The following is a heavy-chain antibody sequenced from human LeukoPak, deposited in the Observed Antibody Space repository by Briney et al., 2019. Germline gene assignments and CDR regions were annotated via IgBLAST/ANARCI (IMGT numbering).Heavy chain of an antibody. D-gene: IGHD6-19*01. V-gene: IGHV3-30*02. Sequence: GGSLRLSCAASGFTFSSYGMHWVRQAPGKGLEWVAFIRYDGSNKYCADSVKGRFTISRDNSKNTLYLQMNSLRAEDTAVYYCAKYRVYSSSSGFDYWGQGTLVTVSS. J-gene: IGHJ4*02. CDR2: IRYDGSNK. CDR3: AKYRVYSSSSGFDY. CDR1: GFTFSSYG.